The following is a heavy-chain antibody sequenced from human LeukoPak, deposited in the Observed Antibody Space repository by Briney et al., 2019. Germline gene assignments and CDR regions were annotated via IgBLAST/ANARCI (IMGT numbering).Heavy chain of an antibody. CDR2: INPNSGGT. D-gene: IGHD6-13*01. V-gene: IGHV1-2*02. Sequence: ASVKVSCKASGYTFTGYYMHWVRQAPGQGLEWMGWINPNSGGTNYAQKFQGRVTMTRDTSISTAYMELSRLRSDDTAVYYCARDPELYSSSWYQGCCWGQGTLVTVSS. CDR1: GYTFTGYY. J-gene: IGHJ4*02. CDR3: ARDPELYSSSWYQGCC.